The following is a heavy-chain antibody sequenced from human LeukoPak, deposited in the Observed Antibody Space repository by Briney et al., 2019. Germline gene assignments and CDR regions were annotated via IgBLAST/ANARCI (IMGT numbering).Heavy chain of an antibody. CDR2: ISSDGGRT. D-gene: IGHD3-16*01. CDR1: GFTFSSYP. J-gene: IGHJ3*02. V-gene: IGHV3-64*02. Sequence: GGSLRLSCVVSGFTFSSYPMQWVRQAPGKGLEYVSAISSDGGRTYYADSVKGRFTISRDNAKNSLYLQMNSLRAEDTAVYYCARVRRVGGPYDAFDIWGQGTMVTVSS. CDR3: ARVRRVGGPYDAFDI.